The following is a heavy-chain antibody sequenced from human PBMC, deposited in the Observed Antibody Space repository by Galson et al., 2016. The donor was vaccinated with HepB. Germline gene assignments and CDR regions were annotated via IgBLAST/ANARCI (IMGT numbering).Heavy chain of an antibody. CDR1: GFTFDDYA. Sequence: SLRLSCAASGFTFDDYAMHWVRQTPGKGLEWVSLISRNGGSTYYADSVKGRFTISRDNSKNSLYLQMNSLRSEDTALYYCAKDGGQLVRADYFDYWGQGTLATVSS. J-gene: IGHJ4*02. CDR2: ISRNGGST. D-gene: IGHD6-6*01. V-gene: IGHV3-43*02. CDR3: AKDGGQLVRADYFDY.